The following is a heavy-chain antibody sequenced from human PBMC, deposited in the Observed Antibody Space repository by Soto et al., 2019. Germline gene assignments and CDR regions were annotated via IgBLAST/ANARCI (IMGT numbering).Heavy chain of an antibody. Sequence: QVQLQQWGAGLLKPSETLSLTCAVYGGCLRDYYWSWIRQPPGNGLEWIGEINHSGSTNYNPSLKSRVTISIDTSNNQFSLKLSSVTAADTAVYYCARAQADYGDYYFDYWGQGTLVTVSS. V-gene: IGHV4-34*01. CDR3: ARAQADYGDYYFDY. CDR1: GGCLRDYY. D-gene: IGHD4-17*01. CDR2: INHSGST. J-gene: IGHJ4*02.